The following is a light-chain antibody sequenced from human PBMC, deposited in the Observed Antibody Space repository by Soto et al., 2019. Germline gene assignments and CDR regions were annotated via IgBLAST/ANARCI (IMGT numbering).Light chain of an antibody. CDR1: QDISNY. CDR3: QQYYSYPQVT. V-gene: IGKV1-33*01. J-gene: IGKJ3*01. CDR2: DAS. Sequence: DIQMTQSPSSLSASVGDRVTITCQASQDISNYLNWYQQKPGKAPKLLIYDASNLETGVPSRFSGSGSGTDFTLTISCLQSEDFATYYCQQYYSYPQVTFGPGTKVDIK.